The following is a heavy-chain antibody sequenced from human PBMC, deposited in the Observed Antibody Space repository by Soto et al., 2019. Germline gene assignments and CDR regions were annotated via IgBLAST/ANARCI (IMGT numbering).Heavy chain of an antibody. CDR2: ISYSGST. V-gene: IGHV4-31*03. J-gene: IGHJ4*02. D-gene: IGHD3-3*01. Sequence: PSETLSLTCTVSGGSISSGSFYWNWIRQHPGKGLEWIGCISYSGSTYYNPSLKSRATISVDTSKNQLSLNLSSVTAADTAVYFCARGVVITQVDYWGQGTQVTVSS. CDR1: GGSISSGSFY. CDR3: ARGVVITQVDY.